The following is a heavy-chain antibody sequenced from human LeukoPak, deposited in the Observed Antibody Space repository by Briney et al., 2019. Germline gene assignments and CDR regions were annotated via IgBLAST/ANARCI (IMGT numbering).Heavy chain of an antibody. CDR3: AKDPVWAAAGTLFDY. D-gene: IGHD6-13*01. J-gene: IGHJ4*02. CDR1: GFTFSSFA. V-gene: IGHV3-30-3*01. Sequence: GGSLRLSCAASGFTFSSFAIHWVRQTPAKGLEWVGAISHDGNNKFYADSLKGRFTISRDDSKNTLYLQMSSLRPDDTAVYYCAKDPVWAAAGTLFDYWGQGTLVTVSS. CDR2: ISHDGNNK.